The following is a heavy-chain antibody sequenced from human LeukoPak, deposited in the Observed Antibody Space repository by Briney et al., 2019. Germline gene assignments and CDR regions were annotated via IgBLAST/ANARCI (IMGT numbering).Heavy chain of an antibody. CDR2: MNPNSGNT. Sequence: ASVKVSCKASGYTFTSYDINWVRQATGQGLEWMGWMNPNSGNTGYAQKFQGRVTMTRNTSISTAYMELSSLRSEDTAVYYCARRVSDILTGYYNDWFRAYYYYGMDVWGQGTTVTVSS. CDR3: ARRVSDILTGYYNDWFRAYYYYGMDV. D-gene: IGHD3-9*01. V-gene: IGHV1-8*01. CDR1: GYTFTSYD. J-gene: IGHJ6*02.